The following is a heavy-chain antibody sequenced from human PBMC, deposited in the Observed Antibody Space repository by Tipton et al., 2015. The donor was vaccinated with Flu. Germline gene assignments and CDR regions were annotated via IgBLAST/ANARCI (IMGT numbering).Heavy chain of an antibody. Sequence: TLSLTCTVSGGSISSGSYYWSWIRQPAGKGLEWIGRIYTSGSTNYNPSLKSRVTISVVTSKNQFSLKLSSVTAADTAVYYCASSIVGATTPPLAFDYWGQGTLVTVSS. CDR1: GGSISSGSYY. CDR3: ASSIVGATTPPLAFDY. V-gene: IGHV4-61*02. CDR2: IYTSGST. J-gene: IGHJ4*02. D-gene: IGHD1-26*01.